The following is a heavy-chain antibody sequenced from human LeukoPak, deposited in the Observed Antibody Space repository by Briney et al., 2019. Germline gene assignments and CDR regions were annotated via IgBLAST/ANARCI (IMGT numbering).Heavy chain of an antibody. CDR3: ARAEGPTYYYDSSGSKHFQH. J-gene: IGHJ1*01. CDR2: IYTSGST. CDR1: GGSISSGSYY. Sequence: SETLSLTCTVSGGSISSGSYYWSWIRQPAGKGLEWIGRIYTSGSTNYNPSLKSRVTISVDTSKNQFSLKLSSVTAADTAVYYCARAEGPTYYYDSSGSKHFQHWGQGTLVTVSS. D-gene: IGHD3-22*01. V-gene: IGHV4-61*02.